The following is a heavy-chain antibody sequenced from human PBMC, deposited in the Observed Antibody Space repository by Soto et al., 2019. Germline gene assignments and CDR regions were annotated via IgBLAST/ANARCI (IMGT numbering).Heavy chain of an antibody. V-gene: IGHV4-30-4*01. CDR1: GGSISSGDYY. CDR2: IYYSGST. J-gene: IGHJ5*02. D-gene: IGHD1-26*01. Sequence: QVQLQESGPGLVKPSQTLSLTCTVSGGSISSGDYYWSWIRQPPGKGLEWIGYIYYSGSTYYNPSLKSRVTTPVDRSRTPFSLKLSSVTAADTAVYYCARGVPEELDPSPPTTPWGQGTLVTVSS. CDR3: ARGVPEELDPSPPTTP.